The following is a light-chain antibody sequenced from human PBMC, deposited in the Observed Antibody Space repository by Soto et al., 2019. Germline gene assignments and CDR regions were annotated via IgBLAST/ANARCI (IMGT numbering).Light chain of an antibody. V-gene: IGKV3-15*01. CDR3: QHYHNWPRT. CDR1: QSISSN. J-gene: IGKJ4*01. Sequence: EIVLTQSPATLSVSPGERATLSCRASQSISSNLAWYQQKPGQAPRLLIYGAFTRATGVPARFSGSGSGTEFTLTISSLQSEDLAVYHCQHYHNWPRTFGGGTNVEIK. CDR2: GAF.